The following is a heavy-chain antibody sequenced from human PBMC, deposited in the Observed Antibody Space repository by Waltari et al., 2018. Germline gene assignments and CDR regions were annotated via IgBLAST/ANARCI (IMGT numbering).Heavy chain of an antibody. CDR3: ARGPDGFDV. Sequence: QVQLVQSGAEVKKPGSSVKVSCKTSGGTFTTFGITWVRQAPGQGLEWMGGIVPVFHTPNYAQKFQDGVTISADESTSTVSMEVSGLRSEDTAVYYCARGPDGFDVWGQGTVVTVSS. V-gene: IGHV1-69*01. CDR2: IVPVFHTP. CDR1: GGTFTTFG. J-gene: IGHJ3*01.